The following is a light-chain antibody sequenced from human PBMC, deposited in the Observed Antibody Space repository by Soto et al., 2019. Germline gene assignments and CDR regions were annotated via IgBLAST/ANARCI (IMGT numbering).Light chain of an antibody. CDR1: KLGDKY. V-gene: IGLV3-1*01. CDR2: QDS. CDR3: QAWDSSTKV. Sequence: SSELTQPPSVSVSPGQTASITCSGDKLGDKYACWYQQKPGQSPVLVIYQDSKRPSGIPERFSGSNSGNTATLTISGTQAMDEAAYYCQAWDSSTKVFGAGTKVTVL. J-gene: IGLJ1*01.